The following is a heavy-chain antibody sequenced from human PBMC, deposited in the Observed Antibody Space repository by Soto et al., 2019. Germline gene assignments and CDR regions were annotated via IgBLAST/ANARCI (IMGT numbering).Heavy chain of an antibody. V-gene: IGHV4-4*02. D-gene: IGHD1-26*01. CDR3: ARNSAPLDYYYYMDV. Sequence: SETLSLTCAVSSGSISSSNWWSWVRQPPGKGLEWIGEIYHSGSTNYNPSLKSRVTISVDKSKNQFSLKLSSVTAADTAVYYCARNSAPLDYYYYMDVWGKGTTVTVSS. J-gene: IGHJ6*03. CDR1: SGSISSSNW. CDR2: IYHSGST.